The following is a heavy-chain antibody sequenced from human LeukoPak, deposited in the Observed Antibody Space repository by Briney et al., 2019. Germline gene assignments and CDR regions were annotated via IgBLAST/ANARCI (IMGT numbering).Heavy chain of an antibody. Sequence: SETLSLTCTVSGYSINSGYTWGWIRQPPGKGLEWIGNIYHSGGTYYNPSLTSRVTISVDTSKNQFSLKLSSVTAADTAVYYCARHTPVPNIAAAGSPFDYWGQGTLVTVSS. V-gene: IGHV4-38-2*02. D-gene: IGHD6-13*01. CDR2: IYHSGGT. J-gene: IGHJ4*02. CDR3: ARHTPVPNIAAAGSPFDY. CDR1: GYSINSGYT.